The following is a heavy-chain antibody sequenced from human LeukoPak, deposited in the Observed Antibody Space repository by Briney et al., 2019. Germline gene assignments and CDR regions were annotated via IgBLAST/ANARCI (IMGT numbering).Heavy chain of an antibody. CDR1: GFTFSDHY. Sequence: PGGSLRLSCAASGFTFSDHYMDWVRQAPGKGLEWVGRTRNKANSYTTEYAVPVKGRFTISRDDSKNSLYLQMNSLKTEDTAVYYCARVADYYGSGSYNFDYWGQGTLVTVSS. CDR2: TRNKANSYTT. J-gene: IGHJ4*02. CDR3: ARVADYYGSGSYNFDY. D-gene: IGHD3-10*01. V-gene: IGHV3-72*01.